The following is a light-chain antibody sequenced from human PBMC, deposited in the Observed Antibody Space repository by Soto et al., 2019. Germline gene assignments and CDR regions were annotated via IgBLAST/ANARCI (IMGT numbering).Light chain of an antibody. CDR2: AAS. Sequence: DIQMTQSPSSLSASVQDRVTITCRASQSIRNYLNWYQQKPGRALKILIYAASNLESGVPSRFSGGGSGSDLTLTVTCLQPEDFATYYCHQSYSSPWTFGQGTKVEIK. V-gene: IGKV1-39*01. J-gene: IGKJ1*01. CDR1: QSIRNY. CDR3: HQSYSSPWT.